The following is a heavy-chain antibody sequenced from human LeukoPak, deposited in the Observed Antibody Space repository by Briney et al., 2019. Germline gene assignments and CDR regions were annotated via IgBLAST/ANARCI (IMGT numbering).Heavy chain of an antibody. CDR2: IKQDGSEK. CDR1: GFTFSSYW. J-gene: IGHJ4*02. Sequence: PGGSLRLSCAVSGFTFSSYWMSWVRQAPGKGLEWVADIKQDGSEKYYVDSVKGRFTISRDNAKNSVYLQMNSLRAEDTAVYYCARERSSGYLDYWGQGTLVTVSS. CDR3: ARERSSGYLDY. V-gene: IGHV3-7*01. D-gene: IGHD3-22*01.